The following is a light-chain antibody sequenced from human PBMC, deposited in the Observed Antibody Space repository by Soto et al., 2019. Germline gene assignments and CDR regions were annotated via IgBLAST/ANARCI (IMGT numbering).Light chain of an antibody. Sequence: DIHMTQSPSTLSASVGDRVTITCRASHSINNWLAWYQQKPGKAPKLLIYRASILENGVPTRFSGRGSGTDFIFTITSLQPDDFATYYCQQYSSDSTFGQGTKVEIK. CDR3: QQYSSDST. J-gene: IGKJ1*01. V-gene: IGKV1-5*03. CDR1: HSINNW. CDR2: RAS.